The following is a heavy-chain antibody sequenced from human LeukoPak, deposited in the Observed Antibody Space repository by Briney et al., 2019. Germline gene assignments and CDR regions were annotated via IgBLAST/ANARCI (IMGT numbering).Heavy chain of an antibody. D-gene: IGHD6-19*01. Sequence: SETLSLTCTVSGGSISSYYWSWIRQPAGKGLEWIGRIYTSGSTNYNPSFKSRVTMSVDTSKNQFSLKLSSVTAADTAVYYCAREDMSRGWYGIDYWGQGTLVTVSS. CDR2: IYTSGST. J-gene: IGHJ4*02. V-gene: IGHV4-4*07. CDR3: AREDMSRGWYGIDY. CDR1: GGSISSYY.